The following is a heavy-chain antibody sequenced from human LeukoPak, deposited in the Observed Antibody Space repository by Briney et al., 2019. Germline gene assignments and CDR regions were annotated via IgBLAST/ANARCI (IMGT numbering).Heavy chain of an antibody. CDR1: GFPFSSYA. V-gene: IGHV3-23*01. D-gene: IGHD3-10*01. Sequence: GGSLRLSCAASGFPFSSYAMRWVRQAPGKGLEWVSAISGSGGSTYYADSVKGRFTISRDNSKNTLYLQMNSLRAEDTAVYHCAKDGSSQGFGQWGQGTLVTVSS. CDR2: ISGSGGST. J-gene: IGHJ4*02. CDR3: AKDGSSQGFGQ.